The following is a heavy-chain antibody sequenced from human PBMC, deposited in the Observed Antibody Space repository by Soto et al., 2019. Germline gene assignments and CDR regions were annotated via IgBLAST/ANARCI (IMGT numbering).Heavy chain of an antibody. CDR1: GGTLSSYA. V-gene: IGHV1-69*13. D-gene: IGHD3-9*01. CDR2: IIPIFGTA. Sequence: SVKVSCKASGGTLSSYAISWVRQAPGQGLEWMGGIIPIFGTANYAQKFQGRVTITADESTSTAYMELSSLRSEDTAVYYCARSETDYSRFDYWGQGTLVTVSS. CDR3: ARSETDYSRFDY. J-gene: IGHJ4*02.